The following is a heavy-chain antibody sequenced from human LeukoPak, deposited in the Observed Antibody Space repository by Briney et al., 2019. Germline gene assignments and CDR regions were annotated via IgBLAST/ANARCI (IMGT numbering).Heavy chain of an antibody. D-gene: IGHD3-9*01. Sequence: GRSLRLSCVGSGFDFSVFAMHWVRQAPGKGLEWVAYISYTGGNIYLAESVKGRFTISRDNSKNTLYLQMNSLRAEDTAVYYCAKDGVTNYDILTGYPHWGQGTLVTVSS. CDR3: AKDGVTNYDILTGYPH. J-gene: IGHJ4*02. V-gene: IGHV3-30*04. CDR1: GFDFSVFA. CDR2: ISYTGGNI.